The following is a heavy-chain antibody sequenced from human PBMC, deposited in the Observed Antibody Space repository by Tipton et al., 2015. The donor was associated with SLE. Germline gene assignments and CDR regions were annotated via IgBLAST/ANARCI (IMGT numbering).Heavy chain of an antibody. J-gene: IGHJ2*01. Sequence: SLRLSCAASGFTFSSYGMHWVRQAPGKGLEWVAFIRYDGSNKYYADSVKGRFTISRDNSKNTLYLQMNSLRAEDTAVYYCANLGITGTNAYFDLWGRGTLVTVSS. CDR1: GFTFSSYG. V-gene: IGHV3-30*02. CDR3: ANLGITGTNAYFDL. CDR2: IRYDGSNK. D-gene: IGHD1-7*01.